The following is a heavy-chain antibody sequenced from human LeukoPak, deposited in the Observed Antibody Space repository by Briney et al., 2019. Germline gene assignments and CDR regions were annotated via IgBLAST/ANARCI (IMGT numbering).Heavy chain of an antibody. V-gene: IGHV3-23*01. CDR3: VKAYSSSWFQGGH. J-gene: IGHJ4*02. Sequence: GVLRLSCAASGFTFSSYAMSWVRQAPGKGLEWVSAISGSGGSTYYADSVKGRFTISRDNSKNTLYLQMNSLRAEDTAVYYCVKAYSSSWFQGGHWGQGTLVTVSS. CDR2: ISGSGGST. CDR1: GFTFSSYA. D-gene: IGHD6-13*01.